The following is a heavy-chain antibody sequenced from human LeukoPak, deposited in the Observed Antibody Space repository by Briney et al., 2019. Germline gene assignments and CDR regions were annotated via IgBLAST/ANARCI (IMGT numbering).Heavy chain of an antibody. CDR1: GGSISSYY. D-gene: IGHD1-1*01. CDR2: SYYRGRT. Sequence: PSQTLSLTCTVSGGSISSYYWSCIRQSPGKGLVWVGYSYYRGRTNYNPFLKSRVTISVDTSKNQFSLKLSSVTAADTAFYYCARHGTSSYYYYAMDVWGQGTTVTVSS. J-gene: IGHJ6*02. V-gene: IGHV4-59*08. CDR3: ARHGTSSYYYYAMDV.